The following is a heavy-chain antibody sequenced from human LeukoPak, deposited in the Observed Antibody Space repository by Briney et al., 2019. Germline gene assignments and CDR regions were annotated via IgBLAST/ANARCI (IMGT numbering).Heavy chain of an antibody. Sequence: SETLSLTCTVSGGSIVGYYWNWIRQPPGKGLDWIGYIYHSGSTNCNPSLKSRVTISVDTSKTQISLKLRAVTAADTAVYYCARSRVWSDYWGYFDYWGQGTLVTVSS. CDR1: GGSIVGYY. CDR2: IYHSGST. D-gene: IGHD3-3*01. CDR3: ARSRVWSDYWGYFDY. V-gene: IGHV4-59*01. J-gene: IGHJ4*02.